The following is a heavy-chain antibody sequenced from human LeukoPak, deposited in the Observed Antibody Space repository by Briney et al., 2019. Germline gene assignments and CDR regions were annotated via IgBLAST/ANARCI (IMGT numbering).Heavy chain of an antibody. V-gene: IGHV1-69*06. CDR1: GGTFSRYA. J-gene: IGHJ5*02. Sequence: SVKVSCKASGGTFSRYAISWVRQAPGQGLEWMGGIIPIFGTANYAQKFQGRVTITADKSTSTAYMELSSLRSEDTAVYYCARDSSRLKNNWFDPWGQGTLVTVSS. CDR2: IIPIFGTA. D-gene: IGHD2-2*01. CDR3: ARDSSRLKNNWFDP.